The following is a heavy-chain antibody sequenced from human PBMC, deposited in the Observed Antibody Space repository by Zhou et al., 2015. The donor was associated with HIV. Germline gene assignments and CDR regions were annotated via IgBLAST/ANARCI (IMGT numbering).Heavy chain of an antibody. V-gene: IGHV1-2*02. D-gene: IGHD6-6*01. CDR3: ARDRGGARPDWRYFDL. J-gene: IGHJ2*01. CDR2: VNPKTGGT. CDR1: RYTFTAYS. Sequence: QVQLVQSGAEVKKPGASVTVSCEASRYTFTAYSIHWVRQAPGQGLEWMGWVNPKTGGTNYAQRFQGRVTMTRDTSISTAYMDLSSLRSEDTAVYYCARDRGGARPDWRYFDLWGRGTLVSVSP.